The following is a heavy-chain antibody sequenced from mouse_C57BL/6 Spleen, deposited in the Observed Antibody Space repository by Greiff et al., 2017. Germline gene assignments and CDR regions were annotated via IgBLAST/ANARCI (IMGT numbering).Heavy chain of an antibody. D-gene: IGHD1-1*01. CDR3: ARGEVVPYYAMDY. Sequence: VQLQQPGAELVKPGASVKMSCKASGYTFTSYWITWVKQRPGQGLEWIGDIYPGSGSTNYNEKFKSKATLTVDTSSSTAYMQLSSLTSEDSAVYYCARGEVVPYYAMDYWGQGTSVTVAS. CDR2: IYPGSGST. CDR1: GYTFTSYW. J-gene: IGHJ4*01. V-gene: IGHV1-55*01.